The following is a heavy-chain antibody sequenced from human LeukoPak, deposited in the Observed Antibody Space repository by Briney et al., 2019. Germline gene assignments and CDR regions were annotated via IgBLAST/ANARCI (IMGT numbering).Heavy chain of an antibody. CDR2: IKPDGSEK. D-gene: IGHD1-1*01. CDR3: VRNWNLDS. V-gene: IGHV3-7*01. J-gene: IGHJ4*02. CDR1: GFSFSVYW. Sequence: GGSLRLSCAASGFSFSVYWMSWVRQAPGRGLEWVANIKPDGSEKNYGDSVEGRFTISRDNAKNSLFLQMNSLTAEDTAVYYCVRNWNLDSWGQGTLVTVSS.